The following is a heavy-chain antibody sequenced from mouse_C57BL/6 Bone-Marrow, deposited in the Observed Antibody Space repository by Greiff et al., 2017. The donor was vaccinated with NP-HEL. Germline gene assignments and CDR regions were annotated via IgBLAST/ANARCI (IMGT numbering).Heavy chain of an antibody. CDR1: GFTFTDYY. D-gene: IGHD1-1*01. CDR2: IRNKANGYTT. J-gene: IGHJ1*03. V-gene: IGHV7-3*01. Sequence: EVKLVESGGGLVQPGGSLSLSCAASGFTFTDYYMSWVRQPPGKALEWLGFIRNKANGYTTEYSASVKGRFTISRANSQSILYLQMNALRAEDSATYYCARSVATDFDVWGTGTTVTVSS. CDR3: ARSVATDFDV.